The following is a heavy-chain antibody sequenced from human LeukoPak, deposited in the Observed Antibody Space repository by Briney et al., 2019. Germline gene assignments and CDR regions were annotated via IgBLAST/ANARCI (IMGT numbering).Heavy chain of an antibody. Sequence: PSETLSLTCTVSGGSISSYYWSWIRQPPGKGLEWIGYIYYSGSTNYNPSLKSRVTISVDTSKNQFSLKLSSVTAADTAVYYCARSHDIFASYYYYYGMDVWGQGTTVTVSS. CDR3: ARSHDIFASYYYYYGMDV. V-gene: IGHV4-59*01. J-gene: IGHJ6*02. D-gene: IGHD3-9*01. CDR2: IYYSGST. CDR1: GGSISSYY.